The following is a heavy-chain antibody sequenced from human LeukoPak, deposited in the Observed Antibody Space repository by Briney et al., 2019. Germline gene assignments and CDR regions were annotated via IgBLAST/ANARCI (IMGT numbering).Heavy chain of an antibody. CDR1: GGSISSSSYY. V-gene: IGHV4-39*01. Sequence: SETLSLTCTVSGGSISSSSYYWGWLRQPPGKGLEWIGSIYYSGSTYYNPSLKSRVTISVDTSKNQFSLKPSSVTAADTAVYYCASPHYYGSGSYPFDYWGQGTLVTVSS. D-gene: IGHD3-10*01. CDR2: IYYSGST. J-gene: IGHJ4*02. CDR3: ASPHYYGSGSYPFDY.